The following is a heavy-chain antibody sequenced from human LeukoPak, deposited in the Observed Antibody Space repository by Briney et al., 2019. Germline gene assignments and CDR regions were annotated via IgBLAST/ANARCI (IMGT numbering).Heavy chain of an antibody. J-gene: IGHJ4*02. D-gene: IGHD6-19*01. CDR2: VDAEDSEP. CDR3: ATLAVAGVNDY. CDR1: GYTLTELS. V-gene: IGHV1-24*01. Sequence: ASVKVSCKVSGYTLTELSMQWVRQAPGKGLEWIGGVDAEDSEPIYAQEFQGRVTMTEDTSTDSAYMELSSLRSEDTAVYYCATLAVAGVNDYWGQGTLVTVSS.